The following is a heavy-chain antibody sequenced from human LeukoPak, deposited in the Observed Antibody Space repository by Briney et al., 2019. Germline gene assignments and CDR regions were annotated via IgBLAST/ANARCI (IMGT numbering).Heavy chain of an antibody. CDR1: GPSISGGTYY. V-gene: IGHV4-39*01. Sequence: PSETLSLTCSVSGPSISGGTYYWGWIRQPPGKGLEWIGSIYYTGSTYDNPSLKSRVTISVDTSKNQFSLKLSSVTAADTAVYYCARRGGSGRAFDYWGQGTLVTVSS. CDR2: IYYTGST. CDR3: ARRGGSGRAFDY. J-gene: IGHJ4*02. D-gene: IGHD1-26*01.